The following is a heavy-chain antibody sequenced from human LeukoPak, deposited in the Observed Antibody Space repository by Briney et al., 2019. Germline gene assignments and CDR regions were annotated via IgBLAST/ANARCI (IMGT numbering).Heavy chain of an antibody. V-gene: IGHV3-21*01. Sequence: GGSLRLSCAASGFTFSSYSMNCVRQAPGKGLEWVSSISSSSSYIYYADSVKGRFTISRDNAKNSLYLQMNSLRAEDTAVYYCARLYSSSWYSAFDIWGQGTMVTVSS. D-gene: IGHD6-13*01. CDR3: ARLYSSSWYSAFDI. J-gene: IGHJ3*02. CDR2: ISSSSSYI. CDR1: GFTFSSYS.